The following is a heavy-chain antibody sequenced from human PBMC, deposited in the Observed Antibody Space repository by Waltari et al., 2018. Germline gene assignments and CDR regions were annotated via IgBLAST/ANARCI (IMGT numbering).Heavy chain of an antibody. V-gene: IGHV4-39*01. CDR3: ARHDSQNNREG. J-gene: IGHJ3*01. D-gene: IGHD1-26*01. CDR2: IYYSGSP. CDR1: GGSISSSSYY. Sequence: QLQLQESGPGLVKPSETLSLTCTVSGGSISSSSYYWGWIRQPPGKGLEWIGSIYYSGSPSYNPALKSRVTISVDTSKNQFSLKLSSVTAADTAVYYCARHDSQNNREGWGQGTMVTVSS.